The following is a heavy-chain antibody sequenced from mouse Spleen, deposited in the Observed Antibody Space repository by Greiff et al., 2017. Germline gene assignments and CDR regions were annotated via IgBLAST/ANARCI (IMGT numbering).Heavy chain of an antibody. CDR3: ARLGYGSSYNYAMDY. D-gene: IGHD1-1*01. J-gene: IGHJ4*01. V-gene: IGHV1-50*01. CDR2: IDPSDSYT. Sequence: QVQLQQSGAELVKPGASVKLSCKASGYTFTSYWMQWVKQRPGQGLEWIGEIDPSDSYTNYNQKFKGKATLTVDTSSSTAYMQLSSLTSEDSAVYYCARLGYGSSYNYAMDYWGQGTSVTVSS. CDR1: GYTFTSYW.